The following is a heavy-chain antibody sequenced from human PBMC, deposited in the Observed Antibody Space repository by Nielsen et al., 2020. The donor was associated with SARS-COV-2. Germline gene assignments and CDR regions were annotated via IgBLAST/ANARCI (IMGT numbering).Heavy chain of an antibody. V-gene: IGHV3-30*02. CDR2: IWYDGSNK. D-gene: IGHD1-26*01. CDR1: GFTFSSYG. J-gene: IGHJ4*02. CDR3: ARPSSGSYSALFDY. Sequence: GGSLRLSCAASGFTFSSYGMHWVRQAPGKGLEWVAVIWYDGSNKYYADSVKGRFTISRDNSKNTLYLQMNSLRAEDTAVYYCARPSSGSYSALFDYWGQGTLVTVSS.